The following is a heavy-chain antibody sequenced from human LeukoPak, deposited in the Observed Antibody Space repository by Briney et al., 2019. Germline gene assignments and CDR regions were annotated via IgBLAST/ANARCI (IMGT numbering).Heavy chain of an antibody. CDR1: GFTFSSSA. CDR2: ISNDESNK. CDR3: ASFRQGYYDSSGYLH. D-gene: IGHD3-22*01. J-gene: IGHJ4*02. Sequence: PGRSLRLSCAASGFTFSSSAMHWVRQPPGKGLEWVTVISNDESNKYYADSVKGRFTISRDNSKNMLYLQMNSLRAEDTAVYYCASFRQGYYDSSGYLHWGQGTLVTVSS. V-gene: IGHV3-30*03.